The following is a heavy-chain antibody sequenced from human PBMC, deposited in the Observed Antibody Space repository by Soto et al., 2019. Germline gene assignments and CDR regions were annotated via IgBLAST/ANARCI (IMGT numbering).Heavy chain of an antibody. CDR2: ISGGGGGGST. D-gene: IGHD2-2*01. CDR1: GFTFNSYA. J-gene: IGHJ4*02. V-gene: IGHV3-23*01. CDR3: AKAGVTSWTYFDY. Sequence: PGGSLRLSCAASGFTFNSYAMSWVRQAPGKGLEWVSSISGGGGGGSTYYADSVQGRFTISRDNSNNTLYLQMNSLRAGDTAVYYCAKAGVTSWTYFDYWGQGTLVTVSS.